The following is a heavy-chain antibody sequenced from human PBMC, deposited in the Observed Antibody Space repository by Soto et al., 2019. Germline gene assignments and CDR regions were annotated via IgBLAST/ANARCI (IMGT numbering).Heavy chain of an antibody. D-gene: IGHD3-22*01. V-gene: IGHV4-31*03. CDR2: IYYSGST. CDR3: ARAGRFGIVVVL. J-gene: IGHJ4*02. CDR1: IGSINISGYY. Sequence: SDTLSLSCTLSIGSINISGYYWRWIRQHPGKVPECIGYIYYSGSTYYTPSLKSRVTISVDTSNNQSSLKLSSVTAADTAVYYCARAGRFGIVVVLWGQGTLVTVS.